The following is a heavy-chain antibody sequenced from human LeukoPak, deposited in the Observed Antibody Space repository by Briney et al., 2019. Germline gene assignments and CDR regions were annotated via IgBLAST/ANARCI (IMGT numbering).Heavy chain of an antibody. CDR1: GFTFSHSW. Sequence: GGSLRLSCVASGFTFSHSWMTWVRQAPGKGLEWVANIKQDGSEKYYVDSVKGRFTISRDNAKNSLYLQMNSLRAEDTAVYYCAREAYYYDSSGYYYPPPHDYWGQGTLVTVSS. CDR3: AREAYYYDSSGYYYPPPHDY. D-gene: IGHD3-22*01. V-gene: IGHV3-7*01. J-gene: IGHJ4*02. CDR2: IKQDGSEK.